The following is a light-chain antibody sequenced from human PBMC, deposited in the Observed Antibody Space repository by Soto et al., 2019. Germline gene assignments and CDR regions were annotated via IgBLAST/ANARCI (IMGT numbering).Light chain of an antibody. CDR3: SSYTSSSPYV. CDR2: DVS. CDR1: SSDVGGYNY. Sequence: QSALTQPASVTGSPGQSITISCTGTSSDVGGYNYASWYQQHPGKAPKLMIYDVSNRPSGVSNRFSGSKSGNTASLTISGLQAEDEADYYCSSYTSSSPYVFGTGTKVTV. J-gene: IGLJ1*01. V-gene: IGLV2-14*01.